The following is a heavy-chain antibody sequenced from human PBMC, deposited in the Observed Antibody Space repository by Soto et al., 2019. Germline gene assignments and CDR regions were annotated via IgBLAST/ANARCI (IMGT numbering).Heavy chain of an antibody. J-gene: IGHJ6*03. D-gene: IGHD2-15*01. V-gene: IGHV3-48*01. CDR3: ATDYNCSGGSCYYYYYYMDV. CDR1: GFTFSSYS. CDR2: ISSSSSTI. Sequence: EVQLVESGGGLVQPGGSLRLSCAASGFTFSSYSMNWVRQAPGKGLEGVSYISSSSSTIYYADSVKGRFTISRDNAKNSLYLQMNSLRAEDTAVYYCATDYNCSGGSCYYYYYYMDVWGKGTTVTVSS.